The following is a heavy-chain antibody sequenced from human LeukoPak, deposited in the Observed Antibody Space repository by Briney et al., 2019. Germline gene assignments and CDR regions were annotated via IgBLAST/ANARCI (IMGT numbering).Heavy chain of an antibody. CDR1: GYSISSGYY. V-gene: IGHV4-38-2*01. J-gene: IGHJ4*02. CDR3: ARSILTDRTGDCLDY. Sequence: SETLSLTCAVSGYSISSGYYWGWIRQRPGKGLEWIGSIYHSGSTYYNPSLKSRVTISVDTSKNQFSLKLSSVTAADTAVYYCARSILTDRTGDCLDYWGPGTRVTDSS. D-gene: IGHD1-14*01. CDR2: IYHSGST.